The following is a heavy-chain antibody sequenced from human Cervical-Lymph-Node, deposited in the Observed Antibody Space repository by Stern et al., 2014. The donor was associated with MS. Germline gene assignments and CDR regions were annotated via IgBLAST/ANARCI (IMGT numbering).Heavy chain of an antibody. CDR1: GGSFSGYY. V-gene: IGHV4-34*01. CDR3: ARLTVTQYYFDY. Sequence: QVQLQQWGAGLLKPSETLSLTCAVYGGSFSGYYWSWIRQPPGKGLEWIGEINHSGSTNYNPSLKSRVTISVDTSKNQFSLKLSSGTAADTAVYYCARLTVTQYYFDYWGQGTLVTVSS. CDR2: INHSGST. J-gene: IGHJ4*02. D-gene: IGHD4-17*01.